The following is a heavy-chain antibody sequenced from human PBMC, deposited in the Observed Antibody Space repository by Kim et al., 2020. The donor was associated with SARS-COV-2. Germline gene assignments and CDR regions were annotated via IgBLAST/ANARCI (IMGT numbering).Heavy chain of an antibody. CDR3: TRLVEQGYSSGWYPFAV. D-gene: IGHD6-19*01. V-gene: IGHV3-49*03. J-gene: IGHJ6*02. Sequence: GGSLRLSCTASGFTFGDYAMSWFRQAPGKGLEWVGFIRSKAYGGTTEYAASVKGRFTISRDDSKSIAYLQMNSLKTEDTAVYYCTRLVEQGYSSGWYPFAVWGQGTTVTVSS. CDR1: GFTFGDYA. CDR2: IRSKAYGGTT.